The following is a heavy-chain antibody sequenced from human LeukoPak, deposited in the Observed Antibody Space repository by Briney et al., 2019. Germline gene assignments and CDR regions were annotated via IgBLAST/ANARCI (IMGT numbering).Heavy chain of an antibody. CDR3: AKAQAFDSSGFGMNWFDP. Sequence: PGGSLRLSCAASGFTFSSYGMQWVRQAPGKGLEWVAFIRYDGSNKYYADSVKGRFTISRDNSKNTLYLQMNSLRAEDTAVYYCAKAQAFDSSGFGMNWFDPWGQGTLVTVSS. D-gene: IGHD3-22*01. J-gene: IGHJ5*02. V-gene: IGHV3-30*02. CDR2: IRYDGSNK. CDR1: GFTFSSYG.